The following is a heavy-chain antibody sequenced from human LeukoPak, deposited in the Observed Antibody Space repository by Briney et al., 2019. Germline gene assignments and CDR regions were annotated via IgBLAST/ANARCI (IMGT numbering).Heavy chain of an antibody. CDR1: GYSFTSYW. D-gene: IGHD2-15*01. CDR2: IYPGDTDT. J-gene: IGHJ4*02. CDR3: ARHPIPKKSCSGGSCYDNYFDY. Sequence: GESLKISXKGSGYSFTSYWIGWVRQMPGKGPEWMGIIYPGDTDTRYSPSFQGQVTISADKSISTAYLQWSSLKASDTAMYYCARHPIPKKSCSGGSCYDNYFDYWGQGTLVTVSS. V-gene: IGHV5-51*01.